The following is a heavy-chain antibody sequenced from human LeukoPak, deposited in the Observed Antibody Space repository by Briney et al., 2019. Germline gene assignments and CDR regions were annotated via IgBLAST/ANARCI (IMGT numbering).Heavy chain of an antibody. CDR3: ARGRVGDFWSGYYRGMDV. V-gene: IGHV3-33*01. D-gene: IGHD3-3*01. J-gene: IGHJ6*02. CDR1: GFTFSSYG. CDR2: IWYDGSNK. Sequence: GGSLRLSCAASGFTFSSYGMHWVRQAPGKGLEWVAVIWYDGSNKYYADSVKGRFTISRDNSKNTLYLQMNSLRAEDTAVYYCARGRVGDFWSGYYRGMDVWGQGTTVTVSS.